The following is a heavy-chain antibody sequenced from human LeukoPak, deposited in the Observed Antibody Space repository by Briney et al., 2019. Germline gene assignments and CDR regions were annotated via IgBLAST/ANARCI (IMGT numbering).Heavy chain of an antibody. Sequence: KAGGSLRLSCAVSGITLSNYGMSWVRQPPGKGLEWVSSISSRSSYIYYADSVKSRFTISRDNARNSLYLQMTSLRAEDTAVYYCARDQSGSYSFSDSDYWGQGTLVTVSS. CDR1: GITLSNYG. V-gene: IGHV3-21*01. CDR2: ISSRSSYI. D-gene: IGHD3-10*01. CDR3: ARDQSGSYSFSDSDY. J-gene: IGHJ4*02.